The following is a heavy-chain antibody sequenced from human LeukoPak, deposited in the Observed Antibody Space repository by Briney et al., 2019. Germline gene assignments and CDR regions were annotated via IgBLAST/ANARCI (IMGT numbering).Heavy chain of an antibody. CDR2: INPNSSGT. V-gene: IGHV1-2*02. CDR3: AVLPLERLDNWFDP. J-gene: IGHJ5*02. CDR1: GYTFTGYY. Sequence: ASVKVCCKAAGYTFTGYYMHWGRQAPGPGLGWRGWINPNSSGTNNAQAFQVRVTMTSDTDITTAYVELSRLRPSDTAVYYCAVLPLERLDNWFDPWGQGTLVTVSS. D-gene: IGHD1-1*01.